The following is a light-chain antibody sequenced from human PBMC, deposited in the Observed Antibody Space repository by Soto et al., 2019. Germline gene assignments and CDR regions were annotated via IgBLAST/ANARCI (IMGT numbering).Light chain of an antibody. CDR3: QQYNNWPLT. V-gene: IGKV3-15*01. Sequence: EIVMTQSPSTLSVSPGERATLSCRASQSVSSNLAWYQQKPGQAPRLLIYGASIRATGIPARFSGSRSGTEFTLTISSLQSEDVAVYYYQQYNNWPLTFGGGTKVEIK. CDR2: GAS. CDR1: QSVSSN. J-gene: IGKJ4*01.